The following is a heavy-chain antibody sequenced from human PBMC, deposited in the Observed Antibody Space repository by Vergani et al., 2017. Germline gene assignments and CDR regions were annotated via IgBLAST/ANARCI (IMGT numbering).Heavy chain of an antibody. CDR2: IYYSGST. CDR3: ARGDYYDFWSGYIYYGMDV. Sequence: QLQLQESGPGLVKPSETLSLTCTVSGCSISSSSYYWGWIRQPPGKGLEWIGSIYYSGSTYYNPSLKSLVTISVDTSKNQFSLKLSSVTAADTAVYYCARGDYYDFWSGYIYYGMDVWGQGTTVTVSS. V-gene: IGHV4-39*07. J-gene: IGHJ6*02. CDR1: GCSISSSSYY. D-gene: IGHD3-3*01.